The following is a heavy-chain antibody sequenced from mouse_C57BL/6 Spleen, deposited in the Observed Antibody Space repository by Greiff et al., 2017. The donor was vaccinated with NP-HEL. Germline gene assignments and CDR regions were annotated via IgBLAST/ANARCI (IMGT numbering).Heavy chain of an antibody. CDR1: GFSLTSYG. Sequence: QVQLQQSGPGLVQPSQSLSITCTVSGFSLTSYGVHWVRQSPGKGLEWLGVIWRGGSTDYNAAFMSRLSITKDNSKSQVFFKMNSLQADDTAIYYCAKGNYYGSSYWYFDVWGTGTTVTVSS. CDR3: AKGNYYGSSYWYFDV. J-gene: IGHJ1*03. D-gene: IGHD1-1*01. V-gene: IGHV2-5*01. CDR2: IWRGGST.